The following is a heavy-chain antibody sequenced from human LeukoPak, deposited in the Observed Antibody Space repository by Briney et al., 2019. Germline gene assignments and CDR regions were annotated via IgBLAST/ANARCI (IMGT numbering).Heavy chain of an antibody. CDR1: GFTFSSYS. CDR3: ARCGKSSTSCYVDY. D-gene: IGHD2-2*01. V-gene: IGHV3-48*01. J-gene: IGHJ4*02. CDR2: ISSSSSTI. Sequence: GGSLRLSCAASGFTFSSYSMNWVRQAPGKGLEWVSYISSSSSTIYYADSVKGRFTISRDNAKNSLYLQMNSLRAEDTAVYYCARCGKSSTSCYVDYWGQGTLVTVSS.